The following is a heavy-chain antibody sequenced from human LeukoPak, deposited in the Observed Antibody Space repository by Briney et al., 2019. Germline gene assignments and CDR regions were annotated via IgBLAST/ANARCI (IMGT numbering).Heavy chain of an antibody. CDR1: GFPFSAYD. Sequence: GGSLRLSCATSGFPFSAYDMHWVRQAPGEGLEWVSAFGSAGDTYYPGAVEGRFTISRDYAKNSLFPQMNNLIAGDTAVYFCVRGALPGDNWYFDLWGRGTLVTVSS. V-gene: IGHV3-13*01. CDR3: VRGALPGDNWYFDL. CDR2: FGSAGDT. J-gene: IGHJ2*01.